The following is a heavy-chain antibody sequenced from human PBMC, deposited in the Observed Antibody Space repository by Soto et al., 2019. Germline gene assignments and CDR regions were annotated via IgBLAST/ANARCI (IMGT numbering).Heavy chain of an antibody. V-gene: IGHV4-61*01. D-gene: IGHD4-17*01. CDR1: GGSVSSGSYY. J-gene: IGHJ4*02. CDR3: ARDRTGLRGDPFDY. Sequence: QVQLQESGPGLVKPSETLSLTCTVSGGSVSSGSYYWSWIRQPPGKGLEWVGYISYSGSTNYNPSLKSRVTITGDTSKNQFSLKLNSVTAADTAVYYCARDRTGLRGDPFDYWGQGTLVTVSS. CDR2: ISYSGST.